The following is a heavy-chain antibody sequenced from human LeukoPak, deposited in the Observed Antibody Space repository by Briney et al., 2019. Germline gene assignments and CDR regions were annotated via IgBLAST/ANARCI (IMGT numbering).Heavy chain of an antibody. CDR2: IIPILGIA. J-gene: IGHJ4*02. V-gene: IGHV1-69*04. CDR3: ARELDSSGWYGEVGIDY. D-gene: IGHD6-19*01. Sequence: GASVKVSCKASGGTFSSYAISWVRQAPGQGLEWMGRIIPILGIANYAQKFQGRVTITADKSTSTAYMELNSLRSEDTAVYYCARELDSSGWYGEVGIDYWGQGTLVTVSS. CDR1: GGTFSSYA.